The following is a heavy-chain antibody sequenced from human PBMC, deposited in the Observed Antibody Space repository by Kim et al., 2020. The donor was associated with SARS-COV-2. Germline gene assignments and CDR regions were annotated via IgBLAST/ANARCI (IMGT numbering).Heavy chain of an antibody. D-gene: IGHD3-10*01. Sequence: RFTISRDNAKNSLYLQMNSLRAEDTAVYYCARGGQRLWFGELLGYYGMDVWGQGTTVTVSS. CDR3: ARGGQRLWFGELLGYYGMDV. J-gene: IGHJ6*02. V-gene: IGHV3-48*03.